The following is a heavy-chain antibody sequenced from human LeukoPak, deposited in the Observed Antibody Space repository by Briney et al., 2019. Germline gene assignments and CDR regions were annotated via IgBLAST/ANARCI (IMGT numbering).Heavy chain of an antibody. V-gene: IGHV3-21*01. CDR1: GFTFSSYS. CDR3: ARVKGSSSAYYMDV. CDR2: ISSSSSYI. Sequence: GGFLRLSCAASGFTFSSYSMNWVRQAPGKGLEWVSSISSSSSYIYYADSVKGRFTISRDNAKNSLYLQMNSLRAEDTAVYYCARVKGSSSAYYMDVWGKGTTVTVSS. D-gene: IGHD6-6*01. J-gene: IGHJ6*03.